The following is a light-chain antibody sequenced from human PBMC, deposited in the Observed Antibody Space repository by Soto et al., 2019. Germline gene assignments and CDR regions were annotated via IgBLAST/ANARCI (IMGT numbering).Light chain of an antibody. CDR1: NSNIGSNF. J-gene: IGLJ2*01. V-gene: IGLV1-47*01. CDR3: TAWDDSLGVV. CDR2: RND. Sequence: QSVLTQPPSASGTPGQRVTIACSGSNSNIGSNFVYWYQHLPGTAPKFLIYRNDQRTSGVPDRFSASKSGTSASLIITGLRSEDEAEYYCTAWDDSLGVVFGGGTQLTVL.